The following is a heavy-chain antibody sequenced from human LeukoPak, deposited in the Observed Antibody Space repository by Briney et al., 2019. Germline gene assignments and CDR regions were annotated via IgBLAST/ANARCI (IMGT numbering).Heavy chain of an antibody. CDR2: IYPGDSDT. CDR1: GYSFTSYW. V-gene: IGHV5-51*01. D-gene: IGHD5-12*01. CDR3: ARVEMATIRDY. J-gene: IGHJ4*02. Sequence: GESLQISCQGSGYSFTSYWIGWVRQMPGKGLEWMGIIYPGDSDTRYSPSFQGQVTISADKSISTAYLQWSSLKASDTAMYYCARVEMATIRDYWGQGTLVTVSS.